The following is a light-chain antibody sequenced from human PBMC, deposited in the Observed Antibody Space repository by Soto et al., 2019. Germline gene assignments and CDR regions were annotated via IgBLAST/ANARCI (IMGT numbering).Light chain of an antibody. CDR2: AAS. CDR3: QHSDSHLCT. J-gene: IGKJ2*02. CDR1: QTSSNW. Sequence: DIPMTQSPSSLSASVGDRVTITCRASQTSSNWLAWYQQKPGRAPKLLIYAASTLESGVPSRFSGRGSGTEFPLTISSLQPDDFATYYCQHSDSHLCTFGEGTKLEIK. V-gene: IGKV1-5*01.